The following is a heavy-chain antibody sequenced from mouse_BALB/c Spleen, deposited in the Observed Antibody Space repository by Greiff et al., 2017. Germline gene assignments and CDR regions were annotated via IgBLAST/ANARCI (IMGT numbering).Heavy chain of an antibody. CDR1: GFSLTSYG. CDR3: ATLLRLRKDAMDY. CDR2: IWAGGST. V-gene: IGHV2-9*02. J-gene: IGHJ4*01. D-gene: IGHD1-2*01. Sequence: VQGVESGPGLVAPSQSLSITCTVSGFSLTSYGVHWVRQPPGKGLEWLGVIWAGGSTNYNSALMSRLSISKDNSKSQVFLKLNSLQTDDTATYYCATLLRLRKDAMDYWGQGTSVTVSS.